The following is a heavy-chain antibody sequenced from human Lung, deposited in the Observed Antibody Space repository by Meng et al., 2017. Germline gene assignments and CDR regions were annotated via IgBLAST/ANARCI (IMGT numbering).Heavy chain of an antibody. J-gene: IGHJ4*02. CDR3: ARGPTTMAHDFDY. Sequence: QLQLQRLGAGLLKPSAPLSLTCVVSGGSFSDYDWSCIRQPPGKGLEWIGEINHSGSTNYNPSLESRATISVDTSQNNLSLKLSSVTAADSAVYYCARGPTTMAHDFDYWGQGTLVTVSS. CDR2: INHSGST. V-gene: IGHV4-34*01. D-gene: IGHD4-11*01. CDR1: GGSFSDYD.